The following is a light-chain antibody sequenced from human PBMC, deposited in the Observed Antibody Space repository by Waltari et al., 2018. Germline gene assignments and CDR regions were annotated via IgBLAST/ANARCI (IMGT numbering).Light chain of an antibody. V-gene: IGLV2-18*02. J-gene: IGLJ2*01. CDR2: ELK. CDR3: SSYIPDATVV. Sequence: YQQPPGTAPKLMIFELKNRPSGVPDRFSGSKSGNTGSLTISGLQAEDEAYYFCSSYIPDATVVFGGGTKLTVL.